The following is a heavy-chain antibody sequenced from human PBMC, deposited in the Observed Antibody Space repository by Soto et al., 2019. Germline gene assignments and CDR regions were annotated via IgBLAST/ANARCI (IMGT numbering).Heavy chain of an antibody. Sequence: SETLSLTCTVSGGSSSSYYWSWIRQPPGKGLEWIGYIYYSGSTNYNPSLKSRVTISVDTSKNQFSLKLSSVTAADTAVYYCAGGGGGLTYYDFWSGSPYNWFDPWGQGTLVTVSS. D-gene: IGHD3-3*01. V-gene: IGHV4-59*01. CDR1: GGSSSSYY. J-gene: IGHJ5*02. CDR2: IYYSGST. CDR3: AGGGGGLTYYDFWSGSPYNWFDP.